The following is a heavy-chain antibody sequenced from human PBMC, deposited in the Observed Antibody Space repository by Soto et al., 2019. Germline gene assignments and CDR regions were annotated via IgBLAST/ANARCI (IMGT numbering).Heavy chain of an antibody. CDR2: IYYSGST. V-gene: IGHV4-59*04. D-gene: IGHD1-26*01. J-gene: IGHJ5*02. CDR3: ATQEVGGSYVYTFDP. Sequence: SETLSLTCTVSGGSISSYYWSWIRQPPGKGLEWIGYIYYSGSTYYNPSLKSRVTISVDTSKNQFSLKLSSVTAADTAVYYCATQEVGGSYVYTFDPWGQGTLVTVSS. CDR1: GGSISSYY.